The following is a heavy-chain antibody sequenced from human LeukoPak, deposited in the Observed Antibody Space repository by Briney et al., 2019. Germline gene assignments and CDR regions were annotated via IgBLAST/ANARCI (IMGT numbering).Heavy chain of an antibody. Sequence: SETLSLTCAVYGGSFSGYYWSWIRQAPGKGLEWIGEINHSGSANYNPSLKSRVTISVDTSKNQFSLKLSSVTAADTAVYYCARVDSSNWYDSRGYFDQWGQGTLVTVSS. CDR2: INHSGSA. V-gene: IGHV4-34*01. D-gene: IGHD6-13*01. CDR1: GGSFSGYY. CDR3: ARVDSSNWYDSRGYFDQ. J-gene: IGHJ4*02.